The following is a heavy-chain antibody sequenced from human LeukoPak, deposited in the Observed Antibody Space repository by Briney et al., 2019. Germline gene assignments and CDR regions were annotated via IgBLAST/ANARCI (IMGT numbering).Heavy chain of an antibody. V-gene: IGHV3-21*04. D-gene: IGHD5-18*01. J-gene: IGHJ4*02. CDR3: ANLAAAMVTYLLDY. CDR2: ISSSSDYI. CDR1: GFTFSSYT. Sequence: GGSLRLSCAASGFTFSSYTMDWVRQAPGKGLEWVSSISSSSDYIFYADSVKGRFTISRDNSKNTLYLQMNSLRAEDTAVYYCANLAAAMVTYLLDYWGQGTLVTVSS.